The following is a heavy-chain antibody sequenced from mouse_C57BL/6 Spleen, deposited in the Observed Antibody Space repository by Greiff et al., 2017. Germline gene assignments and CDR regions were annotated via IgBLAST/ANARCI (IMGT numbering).Heavy chain of an antibody. V-gene: IGHV5-2*01. J-gene: IGHJ4*01. CDR2: INSDGGST. D-gene: IGHD1-1*01. CDR3: ARRITHYYAMDY. CDR1: EYEFPSHD. Sequence: VQLQQSGGGLVQPGESLKLSCESNEYEFPSHDMSWVRKTPEKRLELVAAINSDGGSTYYPDTMERRFIISRDNTKKTLYLQMSSLRSEDTALYYCARRITHYYAMDYWGQGTSVTVSS.